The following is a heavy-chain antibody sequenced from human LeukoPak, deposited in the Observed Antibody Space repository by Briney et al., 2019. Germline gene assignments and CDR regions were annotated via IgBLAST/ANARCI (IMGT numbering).Heavy chain of an antibody. Sequence: SETLSLTCTVSGGSIGSGSYYWSWIRQPAGKGLEWIGRIYTSVSTNYNPSLKSRFTISADTSKNRSSLKLSSVTAADTAVYYCARSDMVRGVLSKKFDYWGQGTLVTVSS. D-gene: IGHD3-10*01. CDR1: GGSIGSGSYY. CDR2: IYTSVST. CDR3: ARSDMVRGVLSKKFDY. J-gene: IGHJ4*02. V-gene: IGHV4-61*02.